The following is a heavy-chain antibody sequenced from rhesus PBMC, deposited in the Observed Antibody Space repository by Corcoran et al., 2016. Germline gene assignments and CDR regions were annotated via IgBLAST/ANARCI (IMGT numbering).Heavy chain of an antibody. CDR2: ISESGGTI. D-gene: IGHD4-23*01. CDR3: TRDSNLPFDY. V-gene: IGHV3S26*01. Sequence: DVQLVEFGGGLVKPGGSLILSCGASGCRFSGHVMHWVRQDPGKGLRWVSVISESGGTIYYAYSVKGRFTISRDNAKNSLFLQMNSLRAEDTAVYYCTRDSNLPFDYWGQGVLVTVSS. J-gene: IGHJ4*01. CDR1: GCRFSGHV.